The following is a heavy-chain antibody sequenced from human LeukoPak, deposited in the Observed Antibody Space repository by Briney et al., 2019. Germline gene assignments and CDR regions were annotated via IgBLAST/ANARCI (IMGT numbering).Heavy chain of an antibody. D-gene: IGHD3-10*01. V-gene: IGHV3-21*01. CDR3: ARDVRDYYGSRRMDV. Sequence: GGSLRLSCAASGFTFSSYSMNWVRQAPGKGLEWVSSISSSSSYIYYADSVKGRFTISRDNAKNSLYLQMNSLRAEDTAVYYCARDVRDYYGSRRMDVWGKGTTATVSS. CDR2: ISSSSSYI. J-gene: IGHJ6*03. CDR1: GFTFSSYS.